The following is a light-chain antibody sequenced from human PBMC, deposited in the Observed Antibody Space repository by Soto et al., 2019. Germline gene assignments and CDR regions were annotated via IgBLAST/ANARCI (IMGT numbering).Light chain of an antibody. CDR1: QSISRW. Sequence: DIQMTQSPSTLSAFVGDRVTITCRASQSISRWLAWYQQKPGKAPKLLIYDASSSKSGVPSSFSGSGSGTEFPLTCSNVQPDDFDTTCCQQYNSHSPPLTFCGGTKVEIK. CDR2: DAS. J-gene: IGKJ4*01. V-gene: IGKV1-5*01. CDR3: QQYNSHSPPLT.